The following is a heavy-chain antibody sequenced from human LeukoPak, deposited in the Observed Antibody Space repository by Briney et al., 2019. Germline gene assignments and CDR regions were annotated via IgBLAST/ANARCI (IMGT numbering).Heavy chain of an antibody. CDR1: GYTFTSYD. J-gene: IGHJ3*02. CDR2: MNPNSGNT. CDR3: ARLRELRYFDWLLLFDAFDI. Sequence: ASVKVSCKASGYTFTSYDINWVRQATGQGLEWMGWMNPNSGNTGYAQKFQGRVTITRNTSISTAYMELSSLRSEDTAVYYCARLRELRYFDWLLLFDAFDIWGQGTMVTVSS. V-gene: IGHV1-8*03. D-gene: IGHD3-9*01.